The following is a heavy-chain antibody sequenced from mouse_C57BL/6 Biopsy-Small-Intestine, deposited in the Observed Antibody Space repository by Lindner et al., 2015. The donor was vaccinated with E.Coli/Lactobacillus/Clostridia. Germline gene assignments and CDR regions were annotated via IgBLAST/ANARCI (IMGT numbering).Heavy chain of an antibody. CDR3: AAGTTWYPSSYYNLDV. V-gene: IGHV1-81*01. D-gene: IGHD2-10*01. CDR1: GGTFSSYA. J-gene: IGHJ1*01. Sequence: SVKVSCKASGGTFSSYAISWVRQAPGQGLEWMGGIIPILGKANYAQKFQGRVTITADKSTSTVYMELSSLRSDDTAVYYCAAGTTWYPSSYYNLDVWGQGTTVTVSS. CDR2: IIPILGKA.